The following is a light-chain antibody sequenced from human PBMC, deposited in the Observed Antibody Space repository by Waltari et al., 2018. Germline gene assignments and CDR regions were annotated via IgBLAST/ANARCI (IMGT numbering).Light chain of an antibody. CDR2: GGN. V-gene: IGLV1-40*01. J-gene: IGLJ2*01. CDR1: WSNIGAGYD. Sequence: QSVLTQPPSVSGAPGQRVTISCTGSWSNIGAGYDVHWYQQRPGKAPTLLSYGGNPRPTGVPDRFFGSKSGSSASLAIPGLQPEDEADYYCQSYDTSLGVVFGGGTKVTVL. CDR3: QSYDTSLGVV.